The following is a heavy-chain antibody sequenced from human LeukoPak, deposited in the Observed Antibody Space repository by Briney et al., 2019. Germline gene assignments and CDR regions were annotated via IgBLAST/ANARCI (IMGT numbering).Heavy chain of an antibody. CDR2: IYYSGST. V-gene: IGHV4-39*01. D-gene: IGHD3-3*01. J-gene: IGHJ3*02. Sequence: SETLSLTCTVSGGSISSSSYYWGWIRQPPGKGLEWIGSIYYSGSTYYNPSLKSRVTISVDTSKNQFSLKLSSVTAADTAVYYCARYTYYDFPDAFDIWGQGTMVTVSS. CDR3: ARYTYYDFPDAFDI. CDR1: GGSISSSSYY.